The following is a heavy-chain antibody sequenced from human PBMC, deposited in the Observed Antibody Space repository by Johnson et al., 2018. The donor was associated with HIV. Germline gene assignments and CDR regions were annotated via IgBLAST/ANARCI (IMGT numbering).Heavy chain of an antibody. Sequence: QVQLVESGGGVVQPGRSLRLSCAASGFTFSSYAMHWVRQAPGKGLEWVAVISYDGSNKYYADSVKGRFTISRDNSKNTLYRQMNSLRAEDTAVYYCARGSGDGGGYDSLWVSGAFDIWGQGTMVTVSS. CDR1: GFTFSSYA. CDR2: ISYDGSNK. D-gene: IGHD5-12*01. V-gene: IGHV3-30-3*01. CDR3: ARGSGDGGGYDSLWVSGAFDI. J-gene: IGHJ3*02.